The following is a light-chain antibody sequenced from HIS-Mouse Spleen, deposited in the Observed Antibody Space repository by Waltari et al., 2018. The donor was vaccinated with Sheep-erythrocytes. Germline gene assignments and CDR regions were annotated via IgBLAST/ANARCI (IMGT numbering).Light chain of an antibody. CDR1: QSVSSY. CDR3: QQLNSYPHT. CDR2: DAS. V-gene: IGKV3-11*01. J-gene: IGKJ2*01. Sequence: EIVLTQSPATLSLSPGERATLSCRASQSVSSYLAWYQQKPGQAPRLLIYDASNRATGIPARFSGSGSGTDFTITISSLEPEDFATYYCQQLNSYPHTFGQGTKLEIK.